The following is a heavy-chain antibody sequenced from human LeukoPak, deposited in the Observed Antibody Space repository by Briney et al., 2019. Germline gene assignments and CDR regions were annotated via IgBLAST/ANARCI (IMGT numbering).Heavy chain of an antibody. V-gene: IGHV4-59*08. CDR3: ARHRGERAGIAVAATAYDGFDM. CDR1: GGSISSYY. D-gene: IGHD6-19*01. Sequence: SETLSLTCIVSGGSISSYYWSWIRQPPGKGLEWIAYIFYSGSTKYNPSLKSRLTISVDTSKNQFSLKLSSVTAADTAVYYCARHRGERAGIAVAATAYDGFDMWGQGTMVTVSS. J-gene: IGHJ3*02. CDR2: IFYSGST.